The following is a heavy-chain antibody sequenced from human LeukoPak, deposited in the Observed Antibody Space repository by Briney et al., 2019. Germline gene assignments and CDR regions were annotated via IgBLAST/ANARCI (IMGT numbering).Heavy chain of an antibody. CDR2: INSDGSST. Sequence: QSGGSLRLSCAASGFTFSSYWMHWVRQAPGKGLVWVSRINSDGSSTSYADSVKGRFTISRDNAKNTLYLQMNSLRAEDTAVYYCAKGPHAATLVYWGQGTLVTVSS. J-gene: IGHJ4*02. D-gene: IGHD2-15*01. V-gene: IGHV3-74*01. CDR3: AKGPHAATLVY. CDR1: GFTFSSYW.